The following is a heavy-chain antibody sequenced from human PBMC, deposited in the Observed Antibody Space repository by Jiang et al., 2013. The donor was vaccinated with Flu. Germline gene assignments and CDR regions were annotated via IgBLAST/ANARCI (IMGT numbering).Heavy chain of an antibody. D-gene: IGHD2-15*01. CDR3: ARDQGGSTLADAFDV. Sequence: EVKKPGSSVTVSCRASGGSFRSSAINWVRQAPGQGLEWMGWVNPNSGDTNYSHKFQGRVTMTWDTSISTAYMELSRLRSDDTAVYYCARDQGGSTLADAFDVWGQGTMVTVSS. J-gene: IGHJ3*01. CDR2: VNPNSGDT. CDR1: GGSFRSSA. V-gene: IGHV1-2*02.